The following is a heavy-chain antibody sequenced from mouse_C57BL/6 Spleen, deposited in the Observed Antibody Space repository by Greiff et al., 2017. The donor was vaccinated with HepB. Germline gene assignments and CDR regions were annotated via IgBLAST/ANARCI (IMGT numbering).Heavy chain of an antibody. J-gene: IGHJ2*01. D-gene: IGHD3-2*02. CDR2: IYPGSGST. Sequence: QVQLQQSGAELVKPGASVKLSCKASGYTFTSYWITWVKQRPGQGLEWIGDIYPGSGSTNYNEKFKSKATLTVDTSSSTAYMQLSSLTSEDSAVDCCARSGTAQAIHYWGQGTTLTVSS. CDR3: ARSGTAQAIHY. CDR1: GYTFTSYW. V-gene: IGHV1-55*01.